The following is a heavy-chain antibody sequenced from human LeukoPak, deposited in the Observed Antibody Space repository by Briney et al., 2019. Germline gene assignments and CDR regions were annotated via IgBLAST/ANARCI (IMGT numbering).Heavy chain of an antibody. D-gene: IGHD1-1*01. CDR1: GFTFSSYA. CDR3: ARDVGTGRERGYFDY. CDR2: MWYDGSNK. V-gene: IGHV3-33*08. J-gene: IGHJ4*02. Sequence: PGGSLRLSCAASGFTFSSYAMHWVRQAPGKGLECVAVMWYDGSNKYYADSVKGRFTISRDNSKSTLYLQMNSLRAEDTAVYYCARDVGTGRERGYFDYWGQGTLVTVSS.